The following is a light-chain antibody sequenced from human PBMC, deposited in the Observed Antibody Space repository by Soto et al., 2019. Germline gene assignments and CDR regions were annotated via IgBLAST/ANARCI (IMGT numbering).Light chain of an antibody. V-gene: IGKV1-39*01. CDR3: QQSYSTPT. Sequence: DIQMTQSPSSLSASVGDRVTITCRASQSISSYLNWYQQKPGKAPKLLIYAASSLQSGVPSRFSGSGSGTDFTLTISSLQPEDFATYVCQQSYSTPTFGQGTRLEIK. J-gene: IGKJ5*01. CDR1: QSISSY. CDR2: AAS.